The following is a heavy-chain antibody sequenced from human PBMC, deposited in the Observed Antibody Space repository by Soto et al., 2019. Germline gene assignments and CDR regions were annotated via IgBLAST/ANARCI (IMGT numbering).Heavy chain of an antibody. CDR1: GFTFSSYA. Sequence: PGGSLRLSCAASGFTFSSYAMHWVRQAPGKGLEWVAVISYDGSNKYYADSVKGRFTISIDNSKNTLYLQMNSLRAEDTAVYYCARDLGYYYDSSGPWGHGTLVTGSS. J-gene: IGHJ5*02. D-gene: IGHD3-22*01. CDR2: ISYDGSNK. V-gene: IGHV3-30-3*01. CDR3: ARDLGYYYDSSGP.